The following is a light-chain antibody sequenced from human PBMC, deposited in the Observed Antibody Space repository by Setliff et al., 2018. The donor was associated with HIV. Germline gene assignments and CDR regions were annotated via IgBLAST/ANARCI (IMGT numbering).Light chain of an antibody. Sequence: QSALPQPASVSGSPGQSITISCTGTSSDVGGYSHVSWYQQHPGKAPKLIIYEVRNRTSGISNRFSGSKSGNTASLTISGLQAEDEADYYCSSYAISNTLPFGTGTKVTVL. J-gene: IGLJ1*01. CDR2: EVR. CDR1: SSDVGGYSH. V-gene: IGLV2-14*01. CDR3: SSYAISNTLP.